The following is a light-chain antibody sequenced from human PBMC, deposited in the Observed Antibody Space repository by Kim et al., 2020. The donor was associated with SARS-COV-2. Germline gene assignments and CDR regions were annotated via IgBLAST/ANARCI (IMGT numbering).Light chain of an antibody. Sequence: DIQMTQSPSSLSASVGDRVTITCRASQDINTRLVWYQQKPEKAPKTLIYAASNLQSGVPSRFSGSGSGTDFTLTISSLQHEDFATYYCQQYQRYPITFGQGTRLEIK. CDR1: QDINTR. CDR3: QQYQRYPIT. J-gene: IGKJ5*01. V-gene: IGKV1D-16*01. CDR2: AAS.